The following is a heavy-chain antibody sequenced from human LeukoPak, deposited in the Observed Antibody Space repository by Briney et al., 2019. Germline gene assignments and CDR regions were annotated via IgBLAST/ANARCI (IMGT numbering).Heavy chain of an antibody. J-gene: IGHJ4*02. CDR3: TRSPTFDY. CDR2: IRSKAYGGTT. V-gene: IGHV3-49*02. Sequence: SWVRQSPGRGLEWVGFIRSKAYGGTTEYAASVKGRFTISRDDSKSIAYLQMNSLKTEDTAVYYCTRSPTFDYWGQGTLVTVSS.